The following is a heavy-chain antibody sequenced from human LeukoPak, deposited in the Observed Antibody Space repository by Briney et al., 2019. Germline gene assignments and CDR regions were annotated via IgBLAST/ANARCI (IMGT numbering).Heavy chain of an antibody. CDR2: IIPILGIA. Sequence: ASVKVSCKASGGTFSSYAISWVRQAPGQGLEWMGRIIPILGIANYAQKFQGRVTITADKSTSTAYMELSSLRPEDTAVYYCARYDSSGYYYRTRGESDYWGQGTLVTVSS. J-gene: IGHJ4*02. CDR3: ARYDSSGYYYRTRGESDY. CDR1: GGTFSSYA. D-gene: IGHD3-22*01. V-gene: IGHV1-69*04.